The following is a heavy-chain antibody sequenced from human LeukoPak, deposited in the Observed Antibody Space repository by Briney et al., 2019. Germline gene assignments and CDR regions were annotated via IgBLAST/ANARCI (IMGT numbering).Heavy chain of an antibody. Sequence: PGRSLRLSCAASGFTFSSYGMHWVRQAAGKGLEWVAVIWYDGSNKYYADSVKGRFTISRDNSKNTLYLQMNSLRAEDTAVYYCAREEMATIVFDYWGQGTLVTVSS. CDR1: GFTFSSYG. D-gene: IGHD5-24*01. CDR3: AREEMATIVFDY. J-gene: IGHJ4*02. V-gene: IGHV3-33*01. CDR2: IWYDGSNK.